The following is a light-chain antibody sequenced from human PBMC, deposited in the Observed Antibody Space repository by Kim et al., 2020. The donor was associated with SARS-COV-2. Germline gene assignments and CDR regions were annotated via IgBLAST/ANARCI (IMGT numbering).Light chain of an antibody. CDR1: SSNIGSNT. V-gene: IGLV1-44*01. J-gene: IGLJ3*02. Sequence: GQGVTISCSGSSSNIGSNTVTWYQQLPGTAPKLLVYIKNQRPSGVPDRFSGSKSGTSASLAISGLQSEDEADYYCASWDDSLNGWVFGGGTKLTVL. CDR3: ASWDDSLNGWV. CDR2: IKN.